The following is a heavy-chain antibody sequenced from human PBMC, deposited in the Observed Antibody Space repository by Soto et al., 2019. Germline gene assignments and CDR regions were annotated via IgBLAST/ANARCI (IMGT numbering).Heavy chain of an antibody. CDR2: IYYSGST. Sequence: SETLSLTCTVSGGSISSGGYYWSWIRQHPGKGLEWIGYIYYSGSTYYNPSLKSRVTISVDTSKNQFSLKLSSVTAADTAVYYCATGNYYKNWFDPWGQGTLVTVSS. V-gene: IGHV4-31*03. D-gene: IGHD1-26*01. J-gene: IGHJ5*02. CDR3: ATGNYYKNWFDP. CDR1: GGSISSGGYY.